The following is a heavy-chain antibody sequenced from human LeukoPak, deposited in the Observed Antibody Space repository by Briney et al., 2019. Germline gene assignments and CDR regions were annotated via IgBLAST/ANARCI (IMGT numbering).Heavy chain of an antibody. CDR3: ARDLLITMVREYNWFDP. D-gene: IGHD3-10*01. CDR2: ISSSSSYI. J-gene: IGHJ5*02. CDR1: GFTFSSYS. Sequence: GGSLRLSCAAPGFTFSSYSMNWVRQAPGKGLEWVSSISSSSSYIYYADSVKGRFTISRDNAKNSLYLQMNSLRAEDTAVYYCARDLLITMVREYNWFDPWGQGTLVTVSS. V-gene: IGHV3-21*01.